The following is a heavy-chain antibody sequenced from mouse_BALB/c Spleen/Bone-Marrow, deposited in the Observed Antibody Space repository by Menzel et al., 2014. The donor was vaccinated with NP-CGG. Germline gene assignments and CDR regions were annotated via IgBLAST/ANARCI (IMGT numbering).Heavy chain of an antibody. CDR2: INSNGGST. Sequence: DVQLAESGGGLVKLGGSLKLSCAASGFTFSSYYMSWVRRTPEKRLELVAAINSNGGSTYYPDTVKGRFTISRDNAKNTLYLQMSSLKSEDTALYYCARLGNDDAMDYWGQGTSVTVSS. V-gene: IGHV5-6-2*01. CDR3: ARLGNDDAMDY. J-gene: IGHJ4*01. D-gene: IGHD2-12*01. CDR1: GFTFSSYY.